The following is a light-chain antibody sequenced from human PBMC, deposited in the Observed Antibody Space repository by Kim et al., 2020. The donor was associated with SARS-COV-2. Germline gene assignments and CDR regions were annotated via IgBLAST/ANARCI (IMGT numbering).Light chain of an antibody. Sequence: SGAVGQTARITCGENNIGTKNVHWFQQKPGQAPVLVICGDSNRPSGIPERFSGSNSGNTATLTISRAQPGDEADYYCQVWDSSTGVFGGGTQLTVL. V-gene: IGLV3-9*01. CDR3: QVWDSSTGV. J-gene: IGLJ3*02. CDR2: GDS. CDR1: NIGTKN.